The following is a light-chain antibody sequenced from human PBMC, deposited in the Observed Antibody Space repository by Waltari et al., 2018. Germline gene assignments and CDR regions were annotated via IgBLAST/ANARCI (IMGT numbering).Light chain of an antibody. J-gene: IGKJ2*01. CDR1: QSVGSY. V-gene: IGKV3-11*01. Sequence: EIVLTQSPATLSLSPGDTATLSCRASQSVGSYLAWYQQKPGQPPRLLIYDASNRATGVPARFRGSGSGTDFTLTISSLEAEDFAVYYCQQRSNWTPHTFGQGARLESK. CDR3: QQRSNWTPHT. CDR2: DAS.